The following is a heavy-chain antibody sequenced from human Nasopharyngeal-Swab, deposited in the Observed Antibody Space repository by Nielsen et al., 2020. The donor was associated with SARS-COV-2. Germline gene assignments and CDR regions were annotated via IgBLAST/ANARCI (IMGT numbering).Heavy chain of an antibody. V-gene: IGHV3-30*03. J-gene: IGHJ6*02. CDR2: ISYDGSNK. CDR3: ARVRVVATTYYYYGMDV. Sequence: GESLKISCAASGFTFSSYGMHWVRQAPGKGLEWVAVISYDGSNKYYADSVKGRFTISRDNSKNTLYLQMNSLRAEDTAVYYCARVRVVATTYYYYGMDVWGQGTTVTVSS. D-gene: IGHD5-12*01. CDR1: GFTFSSYG.